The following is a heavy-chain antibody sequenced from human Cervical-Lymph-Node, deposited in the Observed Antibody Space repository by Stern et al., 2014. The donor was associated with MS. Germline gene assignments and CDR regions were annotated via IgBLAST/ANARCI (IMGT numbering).Heavy chain of an antibody. V-gene: IGHV3-15*01. CDR1: GFTFRYAW. J-gene: IGHJ6*02. CDR3: TRLNYFDSSGYAYYYYGMDV. Sequence: VQLVQSGGGLVKPGGSLRLSCAASGFTFRYAWMSWVRQAPGTGLQWVGRIKSKTDGGTTDYAAPVKGRFTISRDDSKNTLYLEMNSLKTEDTAVYYCTRLNYFDSSGYAYYYYGMDVWGQGTTVTVSS. CDR2: IKSKTDGGTT. D-gene: IGHD3-22*01.